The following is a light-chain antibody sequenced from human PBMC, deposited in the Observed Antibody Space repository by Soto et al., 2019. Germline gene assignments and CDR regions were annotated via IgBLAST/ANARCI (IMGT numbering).Light chain of an antibody. Sequence: DIQMTQSPSTLSGSVGDRVTITCRASTPISSWLAWYQQKPGKAPKLLIYKASTLKSGVPSRFSGSGSGTEFTLTISSLQPDDFATYYCQHYNSYSEAFGQGTKVELK. CDR2: KAS. J-gene: IGKJ1*01. V-gene: IGKV1-5*03. CDR1: TPISSW. CDR3: QHYNSYSEA.